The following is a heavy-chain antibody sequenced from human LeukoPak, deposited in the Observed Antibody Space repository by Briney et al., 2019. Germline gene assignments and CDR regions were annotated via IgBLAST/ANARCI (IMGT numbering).Heavy chain of an antibody. D-gene: IGHD2-2*01. V-gene: IGHV3-7*01. CDR2: IKQDGSEK. Sequence: GGSLRLSCAASGFTFSSYSVNWVRQAPGKGLEWVANIKQDGSEKYYVDSVKGRFTISRDNAKNSLYLQMNSLRAEDTAVYYCARDQVPAAILYHFDYWGQGTLVTVSS. J-gene: IGHJ4*02. CDR3: ARDQVPAAILYHFDY. CDR1: GFTFSSYS.